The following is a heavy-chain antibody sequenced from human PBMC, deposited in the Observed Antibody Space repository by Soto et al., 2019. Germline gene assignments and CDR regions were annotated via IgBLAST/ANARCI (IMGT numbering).Heavy chain of an antibody. CDR2: IYSGGST. CDR3: ATDPSGPYCSGISCXN. J-gene: IGHJ4*01. Sequence: GGSLRLSCAASGFTVISNYMSWVRQAPGKGLEWVSVIYSGGSTYYADSVKGRFTISRDNSKNTLYLQMDSLRGEDTAVYFCATDPSGPYCSGISCXNWGQGTLVXVSS. V-gene: IGHV3-66*01. D-gene: IGHD2-2*01. CDR1: GFTVISNY.